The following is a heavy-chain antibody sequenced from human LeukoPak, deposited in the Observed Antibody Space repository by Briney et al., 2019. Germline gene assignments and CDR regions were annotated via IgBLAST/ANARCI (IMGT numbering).Heavy chain of an antibody. D-gene: IGHD1-26*01. CDR2: ISGSGGST. CDR3: GKQSGSYLLDYYYYMDV. Sequence: GGSLRLSRAASGLTFSSYAMSWVRQAPGKGREWVSSISGSGGSTYYADYVKGRFTISRDNSKNTLYLQMNSLRGEDTAAYYCGKQSGSYLLDYYYYMDVWGKGATVTVSS. CDR1: GLTFSSYA. J-gene: IGHJ6*03. V-gene: IGHV3-23*01.